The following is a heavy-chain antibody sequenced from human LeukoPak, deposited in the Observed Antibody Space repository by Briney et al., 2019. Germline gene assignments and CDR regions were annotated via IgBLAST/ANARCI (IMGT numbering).Heavy chain of an antibody. V-gene: IGHV4-4*07. Sequence: SETLSLTCTVSGGSISSCYWSWIRQPAGKGLEWIGRIYTSGSTNYNPSLKSRVTMSVDTSKNQFTLKLSSVTAADTAVYYCAREENWNYGSPSNWFDPWGQGTLVTVSS. CDR3: AREENWNYGSPSNWFDP. CDR1: GGSISSCY. J-gene: IGHJ5*02. D-gene: IGHD1-7*01. CDR2: IYTSGST.